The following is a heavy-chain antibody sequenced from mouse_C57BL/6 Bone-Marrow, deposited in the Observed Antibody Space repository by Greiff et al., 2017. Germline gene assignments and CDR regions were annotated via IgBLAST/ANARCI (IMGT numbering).Heavy chain of an antibody. J-gene: IGHJ1*03. CDR2: IYPRSGNT. Sequence: VQLQQSGAELARPGASVKLSCKASGSTFTSSGISWVKQRTGQGLEWIGEIYPRSGNTYYNAKFKGKATLTADKSSSTAYMELRSLTSEDSAVFFCEDYEGYFDVWGTGTTVTVSS. D-gene: IGHD1-1*01. V-gene: IGHV1-81*01. CDR1: GSTFTSSG. CDR3: EDYEGYFDV.